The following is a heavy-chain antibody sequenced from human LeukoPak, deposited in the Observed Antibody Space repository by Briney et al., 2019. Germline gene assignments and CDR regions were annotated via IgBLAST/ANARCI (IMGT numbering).Heavy chain of an antibody. J-gene: IGHJ3*02. CDR1: GFTFSSYW. V-gene: IGHV3-74*01. Sequence: PGGSLRLSCAASGFTFSSYWMHWVRQAPGKGLVWVSRINSDGSSTSYADSVKGRFTISRDNAKNTLYLQMNSLRAEDTAVYYCAKDGVVIDFDAFDIWGQGTMVTVSS. D-gene: IGHD3-3*01. CDR3: AKDGVVIDFDAFDI. CDR2: INSDGSST.